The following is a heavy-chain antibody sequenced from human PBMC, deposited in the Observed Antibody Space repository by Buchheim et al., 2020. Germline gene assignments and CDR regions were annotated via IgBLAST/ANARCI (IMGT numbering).Heavy chain of an antibody. V-gene: IGHV3-23*01. CDR1: GFTFSNAA. J-gene: IGHJ4*02. CDR3: AKEEVPNDY. CDR2: ISINGDRT. Sequence: EVQLLQSGGGLVQPGGSLRLSCAVSGFTFSNAAMSWVRQAPGKGLEYVSGISINGDRTYYTDSVRGRFTISRDNSKNTVYLQMNSLTTEDTAIYYCAKEEVPNDYWGQGTL.